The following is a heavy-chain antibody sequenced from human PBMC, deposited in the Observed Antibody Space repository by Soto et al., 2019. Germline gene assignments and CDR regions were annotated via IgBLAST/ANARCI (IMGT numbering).Heavy chain of an antibody. CDR1: GGSISSSSYY. CDR2: IYYSGST. V-gene: IGHV4-39*01. Sequence: SETLSLTCTVSGGSISSSSYYWGWIRQPPGKGLEWIGSIYYSGSTYYNPSLKSRVTISVDTSKNQFSLMLGSVAAADTAVYYCARSLGAKWIGHTYYFDYWGQGTLVTVSS. D-gene: IGHD5-12*01. CDR3: ARSLGAKWIGHTYYFDY. J-gene: IGHJ4*02.